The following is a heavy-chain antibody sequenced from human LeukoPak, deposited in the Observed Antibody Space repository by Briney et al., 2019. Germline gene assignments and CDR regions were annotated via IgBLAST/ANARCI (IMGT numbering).Heavy chain of an antibody. CDR1: GFTFSSYS. J-gene: IGHJ6*02. CDR2: IKQDGSEK. V-gene: IGHV3-7*01. CDR3: AREKLRFLEWLKNGMDV. D-gene: IGHD3-3*01. Sequence: TGGSLRLSCAASGFTFSSYSMTWVRQAPGKGLEWVANIKQDGSEKYYVDSVKGRFTISRDNAKNSLYLQMNSLRAEDTAVYYCAREKLRFLEWLKNGMDVWGQGTTVTVSS.